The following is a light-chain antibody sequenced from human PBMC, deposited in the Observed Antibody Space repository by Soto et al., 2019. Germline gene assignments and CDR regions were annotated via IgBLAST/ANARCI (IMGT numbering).Light chain of an antibody. J-gene: IGLJ2*01. Sequence: QSVLTQPPSVSGAPGQRVTISCTGSSSNIGAGYDVHWYQQLPGTAPKLLIYVNNNRPSGVPDRFSGSKSGTSASLAITGLHAEDEADYYCQSYDSNLSVVFGGGTKLTVL. CDR2: VNN. CDR1: SSNIGAGYD. V-gene: IGLV1-40*01. CDR3: QSYDSNLSVV.